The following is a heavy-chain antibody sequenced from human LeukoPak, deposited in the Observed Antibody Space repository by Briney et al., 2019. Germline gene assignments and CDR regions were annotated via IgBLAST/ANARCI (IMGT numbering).Heavy chain of an antibody. V-gene: IGHV4-39*01. Sequence: SETLSLTCTVSGGSISSRGYYWGWIRQPPGKGLEWIGHIYYSGSTYYDPSLKSRVTISVDTSKNQFSLKLSSVTAADTAVYYCARGLSIAAAGTLPLGYWGQGTLVTVSS. J-gene: IGHJ4*02. CDR3: ARGLSIAAAGTLPLGY. D-gene: IGHD6-13*01. CDR2: IYYSGST. CDR1: GGSISSRGYY.